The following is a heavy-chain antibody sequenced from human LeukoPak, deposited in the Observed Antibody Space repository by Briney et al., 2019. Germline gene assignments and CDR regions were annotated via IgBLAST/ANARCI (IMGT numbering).Heavy chain of an antibody. Sequence: ASVKVSCKASGGTFSSYAISWVRQAPGQGLEWMGGIIPIFGTANYAQKFQGRVTITTDESTSTAYMELSSLRSDDTAVYYCARDSAINYGSGSGDAFDIWGQGTMVTVSS. V-gene: IGHV1-69*05. J-gene: IGHJ3*02. CDR2: IIPIFGTA. D-gene: IGHD3-10*01. CDR3: ARDSAINYGSGSGDAFDI. CDR1: GGTFSSYA.